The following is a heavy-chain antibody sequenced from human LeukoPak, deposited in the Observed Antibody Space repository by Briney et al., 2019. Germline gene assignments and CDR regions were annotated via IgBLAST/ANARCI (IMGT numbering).Heavy chain of an antibody. J-gene: IGHJ2*01. Sequence: GGSLRLSCAVSGFTFSSYAMSWVRQAPGKGLEWVSAISGSGDNTYYADSVKGRFTISRDNSKNTLYLQMSTLRAEDTAVYYCAKDGLYYDSSGYYSLTGYFDLWGRGTLVTVSS. CDR1: GFTFSSYA. D-gene: IGHD3-22*01. CDR2: ISGSGDNT. V-gene: IGHV3-23*01. CDR3: AKDGLYYDSSGYYSLTGYFDL.